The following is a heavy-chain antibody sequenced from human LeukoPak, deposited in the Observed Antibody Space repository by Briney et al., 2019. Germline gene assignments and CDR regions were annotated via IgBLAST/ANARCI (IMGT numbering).Heavy chain of an antibody. Sequence: GGSLRLSCAASGFTFSSYSMNWVRQAPGKGLEWVSSISSSSSYIYYADSVKGRFTISRDNAKNSLYLQMNSLRAEDTAVYYCASSGYYYESGSHALDYWGQGTLVTVSS. CDR3: ASSGYYYESGSHALDY. CDR2: ISSSSSYI. CDR1: GFTFSSYS. J-gene: IGHJ4*02. D-gene: IGHD3-10*01. V-gene: IGHV3-21*01.